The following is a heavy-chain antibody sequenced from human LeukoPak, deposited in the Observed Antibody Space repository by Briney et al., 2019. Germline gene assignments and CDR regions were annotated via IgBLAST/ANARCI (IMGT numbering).Heavy chain of an antibody. D-gene: IGHD4-23*01. Sequence: ASVKVSCKASGYTFTGYYMHWVRQAPGQGLEWMGWINPNSGGTNYAQEFQGRVTMTRDTSISTAYMELSRLRSDDTAVYYCATITVVTSLGEDFDFWGQGTLVTVSS. CDR2: INPNSGGT. CDR3: ATITVVTSLGEDFDF. V-gene: IGHV1-2*02. J-gene: IGHJ4*02. CDR1: GYTFTGYY.